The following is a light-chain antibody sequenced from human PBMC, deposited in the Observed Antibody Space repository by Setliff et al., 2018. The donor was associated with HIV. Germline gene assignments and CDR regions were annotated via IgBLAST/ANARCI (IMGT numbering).Light chain of an antibody. J-gene: IGKJ4*01. CDR2: DVS. Sequence: EIVLTQSPATLSLSPGERATLSCRASQSIVRHLAWYQQKPGQAPSLLIYDVSNRATGIPARFSGSGSGTDFTLTISSLEPADFAVYYCQQRNDWPISFGGGTKWIS. CDR1: QSIVRH. V-gene: IGKV3-11*01. CDR3: QQRNDWPIS.